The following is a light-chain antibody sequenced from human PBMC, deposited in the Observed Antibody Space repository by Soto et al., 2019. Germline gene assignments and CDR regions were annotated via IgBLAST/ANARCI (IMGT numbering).Light chain of an antibody. CDR3: RQYGSSPSYT. CDR2: GAS. V-gene: IGKV3-20*01. J-gene: IGKJ2*01. CDR1: QSVTNNW. Sequence: EIVLTQSPDTLSLSPGDRATLSCRASQSVTNNWLAWYQQKPGQAPRLLIYGASSRAGGIPDKFSAIGSATDFTLTISRLEPEDFAVYYCRQYGSSPSYTFGQGTKLEIK.